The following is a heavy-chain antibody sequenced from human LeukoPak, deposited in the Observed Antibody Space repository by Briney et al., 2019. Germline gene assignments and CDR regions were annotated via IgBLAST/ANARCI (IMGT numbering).Heavy chain of an antibody. V-gene: IGHV4-30-2*01. J-gene: IGHJ4*02. CDR3: ARARYCSGGSCFHYFDY. D-gene: IGHD2-15*01. Sequence: SETLSLTCAVSGGSISSGGYSWSWIRQPPGKGLEWIGYIYHSGSTYYNPSLKSRVTISVDRSKNQFSLKLRSVTAADTAVYYCARARYCSGGSCFHYFDYWGQGTLVTVSS. CDR2: IYHSGST. CDR1: GGSISSGGYS.